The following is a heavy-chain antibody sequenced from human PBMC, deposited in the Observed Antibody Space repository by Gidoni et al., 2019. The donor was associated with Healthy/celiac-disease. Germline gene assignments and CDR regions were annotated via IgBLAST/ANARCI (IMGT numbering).Heavy chain of an antibody. V-gene: IGHV4-61*02. J-gene: IGHJ6*02. CDR1: GCSISSGSYY. Sequence: QVQLQESGPGLVKPSQTLSLTCTVSGCSISSGSYYWSWIRQPAGKGLEWIGRIYTSGSTNYNPSLKSRVTISVDTSKNQFSLKLSSVTAADTAVYYCARKDWSFYGMDVWGQGTTVTVSS. CDR2: IYTSGST. CDR3: ARKDWSFYGMDV. D-gene: IGHD3-9*01.